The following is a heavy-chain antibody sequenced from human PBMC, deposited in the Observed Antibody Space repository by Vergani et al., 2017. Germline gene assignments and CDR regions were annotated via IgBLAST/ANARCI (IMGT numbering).Heavy chain of an antibody. D-gene: IGHD4-23*01. V-gene: IGHV3-7*03. J-gene: IGHJ3*02. CDR1: GFTFSSYW. CDR3: ARDRSVWVVTPHDAFDI. Sequence: EVQLVESGGGLVQPGGSLRLSCAASGFTFSSYWMSWVRQAPGKGLEWVANIKQDGSEKYYVDSVKGRVTISRDNAKNSLYLQMNSLRAEDTAVYYCARDRSVWVVTPHDAFDIWGQGTMVTVSS. CDR2: IKQDGSEK.